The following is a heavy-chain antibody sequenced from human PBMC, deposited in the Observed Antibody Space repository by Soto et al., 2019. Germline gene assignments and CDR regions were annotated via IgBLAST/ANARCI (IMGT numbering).Heavy chain of an antibody. CDR1: GFTFSSYS. CDR3: AKYYDYHNYMDV. V-gene: IGHV3-21*01. J-gene: IGHJ6*03. Sequence: GGSLRLSCAASGFTFSSYSMNWVRQAPGKGLEWVSSISSSSSYIYYADSVKGRFTISRDNAKNSLYLQMNSLRAEDTAVYYCAKYYDYHNYMDVWGKGTTVTVSS. CDR2: ISSSSSYI.